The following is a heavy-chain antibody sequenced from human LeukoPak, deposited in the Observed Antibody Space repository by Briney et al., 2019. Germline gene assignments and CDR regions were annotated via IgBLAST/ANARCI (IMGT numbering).Heavy chain of an antibody. V-gene: IGHV4-39*01. D-gene: IGHD3-3*01. CDR3: ARAPARPFWSGFDAFDI. Sequence: SETLSLTCTVSGGSFGSSYYYWGWIRQPPGKGLEWIGSIYYSGTTYYNPSLKSRVTISLDTSKNQLSLKLSSVTAADTAVYYCARAPARPFWSGFDAFDIWGQGTMVTVSS. CDR2: IYYSGTT. J-gene: IGHJ3*02. CDR1: GGSFGSSYYY.